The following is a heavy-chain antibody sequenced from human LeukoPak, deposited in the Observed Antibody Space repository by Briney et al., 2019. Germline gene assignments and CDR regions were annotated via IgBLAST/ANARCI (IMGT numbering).Heavy chain of an antibody. CDR3: AIISGYSYGTPYFDY. D-gene: IGHD5-18*01. CDR2: IYHSGST. Sequence: SETLSLTCAVSGGSISSSNWWSWVRQPPGKGLEWIGEIYHSGSTNYNPSLKSRVTISVDKSKNQFSLELSSVTAADTAVYYCAIISGYSYGTPYFDYWGQGTLVTVSS. CDR1: GGSISSSNW. J-gene: IGHJ4*02. V-gene: IGHV4-4*02.